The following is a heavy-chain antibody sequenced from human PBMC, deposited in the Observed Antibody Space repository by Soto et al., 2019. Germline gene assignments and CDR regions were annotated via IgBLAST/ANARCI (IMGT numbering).Heavy chain of an antibody. V-gene: IGHV3-30-3*01. D-gene: IGHD5-12*01. CDR3: ARGERLDHAATIYYYYYYGMDV. CDR2: ISYDGSNK. Sequence: QAGGSLRLSCATSGFNFRNFAMHWVRQAPGKGLEWVAVISYDGSNKYYADSVKGRFTISRDNSKNTLYLQMNSLRAEDTAVYYCARGERLDHAATIYYYYYYGMDVWGQGTTVTVSS. J-gene: IGHJ6*02. CDR1: GFNFRNFA.